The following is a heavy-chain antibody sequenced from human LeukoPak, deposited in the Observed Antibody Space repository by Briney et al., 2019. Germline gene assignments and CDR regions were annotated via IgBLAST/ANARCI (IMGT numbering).Heavy chain of an antibody. CDR2: IIPILGIA. D-gene: IGHD5-24*01. Sequence: ASVKVSCKASGGTFSSYAISWVRQAPGQGLEWMGRIIPILGIANYAQKFQGRVTITADKSTSTAYMELSSLRSEDTAVYYCARDPARETEMATINFQDYWGQGTLVTVSS. CDR3: ARDPARETEMATINFQDY. V-gene: IGHV1-69*04. J-gene: IGHJ4*02. CDR1: GGTFSSYA.